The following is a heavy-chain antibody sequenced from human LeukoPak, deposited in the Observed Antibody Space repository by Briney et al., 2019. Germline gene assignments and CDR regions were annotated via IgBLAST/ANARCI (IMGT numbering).Heavy chain of an antibody. D-gene: IGHD2-21*02. J-gene: IGHJ3*02. CDR2: ISAYNGNT. V-gene: IGHV1-2*04. Sequence: ASVKVSCKASGGTFSSYAISWVRQAPGQGLEWMGWISAYNGNTNYAQKFQGWVTMTRDTSISTAYMELSRLRSDDTAVYYCARDSGGGDSLSAFDIWGQGTMVTVSS. CDR3: ARDSGGGDSLSAFDI. CDR1: GGTFSSYA.